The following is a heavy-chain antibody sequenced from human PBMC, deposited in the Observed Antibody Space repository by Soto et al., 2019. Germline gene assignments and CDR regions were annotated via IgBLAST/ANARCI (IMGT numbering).Heavy chain of an antibody. CDR1: GGTFSRYA. J-gene: IGHJ6*02. CDR2: IIPIFGTA. CDR3: GITIFVVVINHYYGMDV. V-gene: IGHV1-69*13. D-gene: IGHD3-3*01. Sequence: ASVKVSCKASGGTFSRYAISWVRQAPGQGLEWMGGIIPIFGTANYAQKFQGRVTITADESTSTAYMELSSLRSEDTAVYYCGITIFVVVINHYYGMDVWGQGTTVTVSS.